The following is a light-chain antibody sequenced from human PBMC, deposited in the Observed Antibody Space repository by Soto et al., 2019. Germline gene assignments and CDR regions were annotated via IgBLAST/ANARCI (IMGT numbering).Light chain of an antibody. J-gene: IGKJ1*01. CDR2: GAS. Sequence: EVMLTQSPGTLSLSPGERATLSCRASQSVSSNYLAWYQQKSGQAPRLLIYGASNRATGIPDRFSGSGSGTDFTLTIRRLEPEDFALYYFQQYDTSPRTFGQGTKVQFK. V-gene: IGKV3-20*01. CDR3: QQYDTSPRT. CDR1: QSVSSNY.